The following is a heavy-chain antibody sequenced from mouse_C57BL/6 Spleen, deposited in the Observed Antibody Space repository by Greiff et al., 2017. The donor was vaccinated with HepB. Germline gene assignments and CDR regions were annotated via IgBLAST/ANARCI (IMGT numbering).Heavy chain of an antibody. CDR2: INPNNGGT. CDR1: GYTFTDYN. Sequence: VQLQQSGPELVKPGASVKMSCKASGYTFTDYNMHWVKQSHGKSLEWIGYINPNNGGTSYNQKFKGKATFTVNKSSSTAYMELRSLTSEDSAVYYCARSITTVVAHFDYWGQGTTLTVSS. J-gene: IGHJ2*01. CDR3: ARSITTVVAHFDY. V-gene: IGHV1-22*01. D-gene: IGHD1-1*01.